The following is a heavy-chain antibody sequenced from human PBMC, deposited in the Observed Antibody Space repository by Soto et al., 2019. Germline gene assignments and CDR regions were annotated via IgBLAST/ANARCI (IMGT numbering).Heavy chain of an antibody. J-gene: IGHJ4*02. Sequence: PGGSLRLSCAASGLTFSNVWMTWVRQAPGKGLEWDGRIKSKSDGETADVAAPVKARFTISRDDSKNTVFLEMNSLKSEDTALYYCAITAMINRDSSTSFDYWGRGTQVTVSS. D-gene: IGHD5-18*01. CDR3: AITAMINRDSSTSFDY. CDR1: GLTFSNVW. V-gene: IGHV3-15*01. CDR2: IKSKSDGETA.